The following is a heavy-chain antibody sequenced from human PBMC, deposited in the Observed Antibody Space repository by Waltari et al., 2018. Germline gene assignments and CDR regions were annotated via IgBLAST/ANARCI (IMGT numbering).Heavy chain of an antibody. CDR3: TTHATSGF. J-gene: IGHJ4*02. CDR1: GITFSKAW. CDR2: IKSKADGETT. D-gene: IGHD5-12*01. V-gene: IGHV3-15*01. Sequence: EAQLVESGGGLVKPGGSLRLSCGASGITFSKAWRNWVRQAPGKGLEWVGRIKSKADGETTDYAAPVKGRFTISRDDSENMAYLQMNSLKTEDTAVYYCTTHATSGFWGQGTLVTVSS.